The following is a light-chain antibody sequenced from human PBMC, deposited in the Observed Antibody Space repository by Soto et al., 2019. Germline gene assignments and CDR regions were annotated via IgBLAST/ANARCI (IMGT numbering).Light chain of an antibody. Sequence: PGGRATLSCRASEDVDIYLAWYQQRPGQAPRLLIYDTSKRATGIPARFTGTGSGTDFTLTISSLEPEDFAVYYCQQRFSWPPWTFGQGTKVEI. CDR3: QQRFSWPPWT. CDR1: EDVDIY. J-gene: IGKJ1*01. V-gene: IGKV3-11*01. CDR2: DTS.